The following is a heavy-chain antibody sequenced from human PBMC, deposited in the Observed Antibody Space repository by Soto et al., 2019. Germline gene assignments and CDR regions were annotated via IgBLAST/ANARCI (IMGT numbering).Heavy chain of an antibody. CDR1: GGSVSSGSYY. D-gene: IGHD3-10*01. V-gene: IGHV4-61*01. CDR3: AREKGGYYGSGISL. CDR2: IYYSGST. Sequence: QVPLQESGPGLVKPSETLSLTCTVSGGSVSSGSYYWSWIRQPPGKGLEWIGYIYYSGSTNYNPSLKSRVTISVDTSKNQFSLKLSSVTAADTAVYYCAREKGGYYGSGISLWGQGTLVTVSS. J-gene: IGHJ4*02.